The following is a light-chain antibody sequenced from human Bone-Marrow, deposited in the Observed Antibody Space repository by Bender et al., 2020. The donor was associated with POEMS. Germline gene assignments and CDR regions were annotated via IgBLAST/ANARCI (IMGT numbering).Light chain of an antibody. CDR3: QVWDSSSDHVI. CDR2: DDS. Sequence: SYVLTQPPSVSVAPGQTATITCGGNNIATKSVHWYQQKPGQAPVLVVYDDSDRPSGIPERFSGSNSLNTATLTISRVEAGDEGDYSCQVWDSSSDHVIFGGGTKLTVL. CDR1: NIATKS. J-gene: IGLJ2*01. V-gene: IGLV3-21*02.